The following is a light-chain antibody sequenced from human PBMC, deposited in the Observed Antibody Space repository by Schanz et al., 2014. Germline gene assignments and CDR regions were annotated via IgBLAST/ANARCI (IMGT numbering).Light chain of an antibody. CDR1: TYSIGNNH. Sequence: QSVLTQPPSVSAAPGQKVTISCSGSTYSIGNNHVSWYQHVPGTAPKLLIYRNNQRPSGIPERFSGSHSGNTATLTISRVEAGDEADYYCQVWDGSSDHVVFGGGTKLTVL. CDR3: QVWDGSSDHVV. V-gene: IGLV1-51*02. CDR2: RNN. J-gene: IGLJ2*01.